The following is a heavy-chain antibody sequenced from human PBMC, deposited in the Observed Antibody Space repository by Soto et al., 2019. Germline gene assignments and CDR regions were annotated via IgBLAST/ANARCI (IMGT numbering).Heavy chain of an antibody. CDR1: GGSISSSSYY. CDR3: ARGRGMVRGVPDSQYFDY. CDR2: IYYSGST. D-gene: IGHD3-10*01. J-gene: IGHJ4*02. V-gene: IGHV4-39*01. Sequence: SETLSLTCTVSGGSISSSSYYWGWIRQPPGKGLEWIGSIYYSGSTYYNPSLKSRVTISVDTSKNQFSLKLSSVTAADTAVYYCARGRGMVRGVPDSQYFDYWGQGTLVTVSS.